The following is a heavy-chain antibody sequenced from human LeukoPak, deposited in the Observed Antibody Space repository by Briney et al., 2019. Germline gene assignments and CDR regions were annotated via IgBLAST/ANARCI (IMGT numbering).Heavy chain of an antibody. V-gene: IGHV3-33*08. J-gene: IGHJ4*02. CDR1: GFTFSSYG. CDR2: ICYDGNNK. D-gene: IGHD6-13*01. CDR3: ARDQGFGSSSFDY. Sequence: GGSLRLSCAASGFTFSSYGLHWVRQAPGKGLEWVAVICYDGNNKYYADSVKGRFTISRDNSKNTLYLQMNSLRAEDTAVYYCARDQGFGSSSFDYWGQGTLVTVSS.